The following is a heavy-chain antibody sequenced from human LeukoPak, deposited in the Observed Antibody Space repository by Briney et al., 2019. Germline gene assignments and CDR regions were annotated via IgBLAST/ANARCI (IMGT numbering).Heavy chain of an antibody. CDR3: ANFYGDKDRDFAY. CDR1: GYSFANYW. CDR2: IRPGNSDI. J-gene: IGHJ4*02. Sequence: GESPKISCKASGYSFANYWIGWVRQMPGKGLEWMGIIRPGNSDIRYSPSFEGQVIILVDRSITTAYLQWSSLKASDSAMYYCANFYGDKDRDFAYWGQGTLVTVSS. V-gene: IGHV5-51*01. D-gene: IGHD4-23*01.